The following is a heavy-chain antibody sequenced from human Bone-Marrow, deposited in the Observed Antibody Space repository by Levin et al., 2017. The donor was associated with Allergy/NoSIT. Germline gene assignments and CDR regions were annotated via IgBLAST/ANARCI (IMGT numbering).Heavy chain of an antibody. CDR1: GFSFLFHG. CDR3: ASLRSVMFTATYFEY. V-gene: IGHV3-23*01. D-gene: IGHD2-21*02. Sequence: ASVKVSCVASGFSFLFHGMSWVRQAPGKGLEWVAGISGSGDDTYYADSVKGRFTISRDNSKNTLYLQVDTLRAEDTAIYYCASLRSVMFTATYFEYWGPGTLVTVSS. J-gene: IGHJ4*02. CDR2: ISGSGDDT.